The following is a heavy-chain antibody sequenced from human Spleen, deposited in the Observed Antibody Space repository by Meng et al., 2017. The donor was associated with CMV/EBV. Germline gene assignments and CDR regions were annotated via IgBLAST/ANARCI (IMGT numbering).Heavy chain of an antibody. CDR1: GFTFRDFA. D-gene: IGHD2-15*01. J-gene: IGHJ4*02. Sequence: GGSLRLSCLASGFTFRDFAVTWVRQAPGKGLQWVSVIYAGGSTDYAESVKGRFTISRDNSKNTLYLQMNSLRAEDTAVYYCVGGRLFGDFDYWGQGTLVTVSS. CDR3: VGGRLFGDFDY. V-gene: IGHV3-66*02. CDR2: IYAGGST.